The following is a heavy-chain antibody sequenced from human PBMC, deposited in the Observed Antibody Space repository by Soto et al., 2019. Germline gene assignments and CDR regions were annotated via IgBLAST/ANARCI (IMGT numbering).Heavy chain of an antibody. V-gene: IGHV1-18*01. Sequence: ASVKVSCKSSGYTFSSYGITWVRQAPGQGLEWLGWISPYNGKTKYAQKFQGRVTMTTDSSTSTAYMELRSLRSDDTAVYYCARDSSTGTCYYCYFDYCGQGTVVTVSS. D-gene: IGHD2-15*01. CDR3: ARDSSTGTCYYCYFDY. J-gene: IGHJ4*02. CDR1: GYTFSSYG. CDR2: ISPYNGKT.